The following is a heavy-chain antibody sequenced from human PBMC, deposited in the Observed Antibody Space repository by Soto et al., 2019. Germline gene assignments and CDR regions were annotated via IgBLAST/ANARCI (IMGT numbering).Heavy chain of an antibody. CDR1: GFTFTSSA. CDR3: ATPPPARYSSGWPAEYFQH. V-gene: IGHV1-58*01. J-gene: IGHJ1*01. D-gene: IGHD6-19*01. CDR2: IVVGSGKT. Sequence: SVKVSCKASGFTFTSSAVQWVRQARGQRLEWIGWIVVGSGKTNYAQKFQERVTMTKDTSTSTAYMELSSLRSEDTAVYYCATPPPARYSSGWPAEYFQHWGQGTLVTVSS.